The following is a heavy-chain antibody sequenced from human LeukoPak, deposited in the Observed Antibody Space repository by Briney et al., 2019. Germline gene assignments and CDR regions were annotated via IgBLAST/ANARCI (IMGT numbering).Heavy chain of an antibody. J-gene: IGHJ4*02. CDR1: GGSISSYY. D-gene: IGHD3-10*02. Sequence: SETLSLTCTVSGGSISSYYWSWIRQPPGKGLEWIGYIYYSGSTNYNPSLKSRVTISVDRSKNQFSLKLSSVTAADTAVYYCARHYGPWHYDVWGQGTLVIVSS. CDR2: IYYSGST. V-gene: IGHV4-59*08. CDR3: ARHYGPWHYDV.